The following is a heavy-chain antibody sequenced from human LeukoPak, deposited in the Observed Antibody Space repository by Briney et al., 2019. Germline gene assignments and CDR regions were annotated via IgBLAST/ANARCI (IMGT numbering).Heavy chain of an antibody. CDR2: IQQDGSEK. CDR3: AKVLYSSSWYEVDY. D-gene: IGHD6-13*01. J-gene: IGHJ4*02. V-gene: IGHV3-7*03. Sequence: PGGSLRLSCAASGFTFNSYWMSWVRQAPGKGLEWVANIQQDGSEKNYVDSVKGRFAISRDNAKESLYLQMHSLRAEDTAVYYCAKVLYSSSWYEVDYWGQGTLVTVSS. CDR1: GFTFNSYW.